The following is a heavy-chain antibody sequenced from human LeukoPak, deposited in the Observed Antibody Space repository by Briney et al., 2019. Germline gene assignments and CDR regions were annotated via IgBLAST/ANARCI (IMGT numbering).Heavy chain of an antibody. J-gene: IGHJ6*03. D-gene: IGHD6-19*01. CDR3: ARGSYSSGWYGGPYYYYYMDV. V-gene: IGHV3-7*04. CDR1: GFTFSRYW. CDR2: IKQDGSEK. Sequence: GGSLRLSCAASGFTFSRYWMSWVRQAPGKGLEWVANIKQDGSEKYYVDSVKGRFTISRDNAKNSLYLQMNSLRAEDTAVYYCARGSYSSGWYGGPYYYYYMDVRGKGTTVTVSS.